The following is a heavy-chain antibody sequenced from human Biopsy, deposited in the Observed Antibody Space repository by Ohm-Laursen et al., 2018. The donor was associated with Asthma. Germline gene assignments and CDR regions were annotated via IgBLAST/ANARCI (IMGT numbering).Heavy chain of an antibody. CDR3: AKGDSSGWSHYYFDY. Sequence: SLRLSCAAPGFTFTTYTMFWVRQAPGKGLEWVSVIYSGGTSDTADSVRGRFTISRDFYKNTLYLQMDSLRAEDTAVYYCAKGDSSGWSHYYFDYWGQGTLVTVSS. CDR2: IYSGGTS. J-gene: IGHJ4*02. D-gene: IGHD6-19*01. CDR1: GFTFTTYT. V-gene: IGHV3-53*01.